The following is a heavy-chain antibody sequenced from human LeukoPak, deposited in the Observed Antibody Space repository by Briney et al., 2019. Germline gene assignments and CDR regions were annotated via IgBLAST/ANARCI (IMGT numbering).Heavy chain of an antibody. CDR1: GDSISSSHW. J-gene: IGHJ6*03. D-gene: IGHD3-9*01. CDR3: ARGSKNYDILTGYTYYYYYMDV. V-gene: IGHV4-4*02. CDR2: IYHSGNT. Sequence: SETLSLTCAVSGDSISSSHWWSWVRQSPGKGLEWIGEIYHSGNTNYNPSLKSRVTISVDTSKNQFSLKLNSVTAADTAVYYCARGSKNYDILTGYTYYYYYMDVWGKGTTVTISS.